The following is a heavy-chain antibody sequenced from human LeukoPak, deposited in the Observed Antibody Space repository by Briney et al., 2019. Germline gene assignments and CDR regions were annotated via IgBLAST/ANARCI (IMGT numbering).Heavy chain of an antibody. CDR3: ARYAVYDILTEYGMDV. CDR2: ISLSGYT. V-gene: IGHV4-4*02. CDR1: GGSITSTNY. Sequence: KPSETLSLTCGVSGGSITSTNYWSWVRQPPGQGLEWIGEISLSGYTGFNPSLRSRVTMSLDESKNHPSLNLASVTAADTAVYYCARYAVYDILTEYGMDVWGQGTTVTVSS. D-gene: IGHD3-9*01. J-gene: IGHJ6*02.